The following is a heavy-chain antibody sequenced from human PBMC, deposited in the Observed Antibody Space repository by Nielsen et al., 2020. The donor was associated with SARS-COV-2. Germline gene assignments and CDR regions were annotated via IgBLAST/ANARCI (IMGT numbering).Heavy chain of an antibody. D-gene: IGHD3/OR15-3a*01. J-gene: IGHJ6*02. CDR2: INPYSGGT. CDR3: ARARATIFGLVMSYGMDV. CDR1: GYTFTDYY. V-gene: IGHV1-2*06. Sequence: ASVKVSCKASGYTFTDYYIHWVRQAPAQGLEWMGRINPYSGGTNYAQKFQGTVTMTRDASISTVYMELTSDDTAVYYCARARATIFGLVMSYGMDVWGQGTTVAVSS.